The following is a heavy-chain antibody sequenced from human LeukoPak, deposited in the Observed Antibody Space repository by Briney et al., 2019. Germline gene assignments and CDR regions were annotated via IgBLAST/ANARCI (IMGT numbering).Heavy chain of an antibody. CDR1: GGSISGYY. J-gene: IGHJ3*02. CDR3: ARERGNLRGDAFDI. V-gene: IGHV4-59*12. Sequence: SETLSLTCTVSGGSISGYYWGWIRQPPGKGLEWIGYIYYRGSTNSNPSLKSRVTISVDTSKNQFSLKLSSVTAADTAVYYCARERGNLRGDAFDIWGQGTMVTVSS. D-gene: IGHD1-26*01. CDR2: IYYRGST.